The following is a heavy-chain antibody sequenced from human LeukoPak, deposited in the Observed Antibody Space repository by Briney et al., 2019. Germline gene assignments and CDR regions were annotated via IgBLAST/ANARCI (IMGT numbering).Heavy chain of an antibody. V-gene: IGHV4-39*07. CDR1: GDSINSRNYY. CDR2: IFYSGST. Sequence: PSETLSLTCTVSGDSINSRNYYWGWICQPPGKGLEWIGSIFYSGSTYYKPSLKSRVTLSVDTSKNQFSLKLSSVTAADTAVYYCATPLYYYDSSAGPPGWGQGTLVTVSS. D-gene: IGHD3-22*01. J-gene: IGHJ4*02. CDR3: ATPLYYYDSSAGPPG.